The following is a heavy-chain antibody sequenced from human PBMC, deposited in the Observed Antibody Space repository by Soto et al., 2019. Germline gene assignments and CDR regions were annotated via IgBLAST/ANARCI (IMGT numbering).Heavy chain of an antibody. CDR2: IYYSGST. V-gene: IGHV4-59*01. CDR1: GGSISSYY. D-gene: IGHD2-2*01. J-gene: IGHJ6*02. CDR3: ARMPKAYYSYGMDV. Sequence: QVQLQESGPGLVKPSETLSLTCTVSGGSISSYYWSWIRQPPGKGLEWIGYIYYSGSTNYNPSLKSRVTISVDTSKNQFSLKLSSVTAADTAVYYCARMPKAYYSYGMDVWGQGTTVTVSS.